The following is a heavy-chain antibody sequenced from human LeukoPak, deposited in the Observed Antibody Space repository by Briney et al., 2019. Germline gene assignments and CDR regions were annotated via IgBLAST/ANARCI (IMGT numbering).Heavy chain of an antibody. CDR3: ATMGSGWTRDAFDI. CDR2: ISPYNGNT. J-gene: IGHJ3*02. V-gene: IGHV1-18*01. D-gene: IGHD6-19*01. Sequence: ASVKVSCKASGYTFTIYGINWVRQAPGQGLEWMGWISPYNGNTNYAQKLQGRVTMTTDTSTTTAYMELRSLRSDDTAVYYCATMGSGWTRDAFDIWGQGTMVTVSS. CDR1: GYTFTIYG.